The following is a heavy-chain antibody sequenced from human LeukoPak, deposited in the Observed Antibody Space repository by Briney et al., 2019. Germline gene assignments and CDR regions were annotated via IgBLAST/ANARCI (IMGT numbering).Heavy chain of an antibody. CDR2: MNPNSGNT. CDR3: ARCRSMAVAGTFAHYYYYYMDV. CDR1: GYTFTSYD. D-gene: IGHD6-19*01. V-gene: IGHV1-8*03. Sequence: ASVKVSCKASGYTFTSYDINWVRQATGQGLEWMGWMNPNSGNTGYAQKFQGRVTITRNTSISTTYMELSSLRSKDTAVYYCARCRSMAVAGTFAHYYYYYMDVWGKGTTVTVSS. J-gene: IGHJ6*03.